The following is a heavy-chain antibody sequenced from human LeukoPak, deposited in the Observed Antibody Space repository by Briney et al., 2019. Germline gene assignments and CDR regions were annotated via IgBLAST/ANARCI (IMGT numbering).Heavy chain of an antibody. D-gene: IGHD6-19*01. V-gene: IGHV3-33*06. CDR3: AKELQAGWYYFDY. CDR1: GFTFSSYG. Sequence: PGGSLRLSCAASGFTFSSYGMHWVCQAPGKGLEWVAVIWYDGSNKYYADSVKGRFITSRDNSKNTLYLQMNSLRAEDTAVYYCAKELQAGWYYFDYWGQGTLVTVSS. J-gene: IGHJ4*02. CDR2: IWYDGSNK.